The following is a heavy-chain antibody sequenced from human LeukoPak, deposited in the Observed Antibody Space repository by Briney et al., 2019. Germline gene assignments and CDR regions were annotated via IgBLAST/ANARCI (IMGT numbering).Heavy chain of an antibody. CDR1: GGSISSYY. CDR2: IYTSGST. J-gene: IGHJ6*03. CDR3: ARAVGSGSFQTYYYYMDV. D-gene: IGHD3-10*01. Sequence: SETLSLTCTASGGSISSYYWSWIRQPAGKGLEWIGRIYTSGSTNYNPSLKSRVTMSVDTSKNQFSLKLSSVTAADTAVYYCARAVGSGSFQTYYYYMDVWGKGTTVTISS. V-gene: IGHV4-4*07.